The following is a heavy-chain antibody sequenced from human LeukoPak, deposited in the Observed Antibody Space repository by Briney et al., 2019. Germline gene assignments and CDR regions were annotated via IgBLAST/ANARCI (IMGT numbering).Heavy chain of an antibody. Sequence: ASVKVSCKASGYTFTSYGISWVRQAPGQGLEWMGWISAYNGNTNYAQKLQGRVTMTTDTSTSTAYMELRSLRSDDTAVYYCARDPGVRYFDWLPPFDPWGQGTLVTVSS. CDR2: ISAYNGNT. V-gene: IGHV1-18*01. CDR1: GYTFTSYG. D-gene: IGHD3-9*01. CDR3: ARDPGVRYFDWLPPFDP. J-gene: IGHJ5*02.